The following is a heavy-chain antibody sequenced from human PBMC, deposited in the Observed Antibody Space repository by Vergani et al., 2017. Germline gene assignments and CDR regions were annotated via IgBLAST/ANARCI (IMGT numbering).Heavy chain of an antibody. CDR2: IYYSGST. V-gene: IGHV4-59*01. CDR1: GDSISSYY. D-gene: IGHD3-22*01. J-gene: IGHJ4*02. CDR3: ARARGNTYYYDSSGYYSLEY. Sequence: QVQLQESGPGLVKPSETLSLTCTVSGDSISSYYWSWIRQPPGKGLEWIGYIYYSGSTNYNPSLKSRVTISVDTSKNQFSLKLSSVTAADTAVYYCARARGNTYYYDSSGYYSLEYWGQGTLVTVSS.